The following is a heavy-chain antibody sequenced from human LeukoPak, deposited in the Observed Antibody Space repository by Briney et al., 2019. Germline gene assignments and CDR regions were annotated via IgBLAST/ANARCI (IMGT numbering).Heavy chain of an antibody. CDR1: GGSISSGGYY. Sequence: PSETLSLTCTVSGGSISSGGYYWSWIRQPPGKGLEWIGYIYHSGSTYYNPSLKSRVTISVDRSKNQFSLKLGSVTAADTAVYYCAREPRGPSNWFDPWGQGTLVTVSS. J-gene: IGHJ5*02. CDR2: IYHSGST. CDR3: AREPRGPSNWFDP. V-gene: IGHV4-30-2*01.